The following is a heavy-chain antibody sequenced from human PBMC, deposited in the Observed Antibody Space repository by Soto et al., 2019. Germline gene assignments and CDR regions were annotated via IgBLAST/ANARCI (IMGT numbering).Heavy chain of an antibody. Sequence: QITLKESGTTLVKPTQTLTLTCTFSGFSLTTGGVGVGWIRQPPGKALEWLAILYWDDDKRYSPSLQRRLTITKDTSKNQVVLTMTNMDPVDTGTYYCAHRPGYGSGSHFNPYGMDVWGQGTTVTVSS. CDR2: LYWDDDK. V-gene: IGHV2-5*02. D-gene: IGHD3-10*01. CDR1: GFSLTTGGVG. J-gene: IGHJ6*02. CDR3: AHRPGYGSGSHFNPYGMDV.